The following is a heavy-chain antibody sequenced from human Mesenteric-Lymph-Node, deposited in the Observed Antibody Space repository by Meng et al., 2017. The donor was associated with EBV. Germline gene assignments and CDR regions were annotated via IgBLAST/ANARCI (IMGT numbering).Heavy chain of an antibody. CDR3: ARGYAGYYGKLFDY. D-gene: IGHD3-3*01. V-gene: IGHV4-34*01. CDR2: INHSGST. CDR1: GGSFSGYY. Sequence: VQLQRGGGGLLEASETLSLTCAVYGGSFSGYYWSWIRQPPGKGLEWIGEINHSGSTNYNPSLKSRVTISVDTSKNQFSLKLSSVTAADTAVYYCARGYAGYYGKLFDYWGQGTLVTVSS. J-gene: IGHJ4*02.